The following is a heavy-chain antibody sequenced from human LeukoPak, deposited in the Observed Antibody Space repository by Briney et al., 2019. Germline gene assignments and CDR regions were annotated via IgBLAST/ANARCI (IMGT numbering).Heavy chain of an antibody. CDR1: GYTFTGYY. CDR2: INPNSGGT. CDR3: ARVITIFGVVSTYGY. V-gene: IGHV1-2*02. Sequence: ASVKVSCKASGYTFTGYYMHWVRQAPGQELEWMGWINPNSGGTNYAQKFQGRVTMTRDTSISTAYMELSRLRSDDTAVYYCARVITIFGVVSTYGYWGQGTLVTVSS. J-gene: IGHJ4*02. D-gene: IGHD3-3*01.